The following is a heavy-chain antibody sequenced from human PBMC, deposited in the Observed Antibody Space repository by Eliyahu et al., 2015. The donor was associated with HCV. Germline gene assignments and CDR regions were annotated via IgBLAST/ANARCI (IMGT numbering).Heavy chain of an antibody. CDR2: ISAYNGNT. CDR1: GYTFTNYG. Sequence: QGLLVQSGAEMKKPGASVKVSCKASGYTFTNYGISWVRQAPGQGLEWMGWISAYNGNTEYARKFQGRVTMTTDTSTSTAYMELRSLRSDDTAVYYCARDPLIYYGPESYQGRLDYWGQGTLVTVSS. V-gene: IGHV1-18*01. D-gene: IGHD3-10*01. J-gene: IGHJ4*02. CDR3: ARDPLIYYGPESYQGRLDY.